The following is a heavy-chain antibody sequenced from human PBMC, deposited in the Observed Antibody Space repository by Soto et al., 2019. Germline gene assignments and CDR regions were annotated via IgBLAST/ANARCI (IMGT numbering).Heavy chain of an antibody. D-gene: IGHD5-12*01. CDR3: ARVPSGNEPFDY. J-gene: IGHJ4*02. Sequence: QVQLQESGPGLVKPSETLSLTCTVSGGSINNYYWNWIRHPPRKGLEWIGFISHSGSTNYNPSLKSRVTISVDTSKNQFSLKLSSVTAADTAMYYCARVPSGNEPFDYWGQGTLVTVSS. CDR2: ISHSGST. CDR1: GGSINNYY. V-gene: IGHV4-59*01.